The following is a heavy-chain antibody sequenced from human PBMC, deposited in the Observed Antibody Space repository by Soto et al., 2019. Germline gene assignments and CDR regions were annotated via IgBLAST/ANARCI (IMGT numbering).Heavy chain of an antibody. Sequence: GGSLRLSCAASGFTFSNYAMTWVRQAPGKGLEWVSIVTADGGATYYADSVKGRFTISRDNSKNMLYVQLNGLRAEDTAVYYCAKGHGNNYNYPFDYWGRETLVTVSS. D-gene: IGHD3-16*01. CDR3: AKGHGNNYNYPFDY. CDR2: VTADGGAT. J-gene: IGHJ4*02. CDR1: GFTFSNYA. V-gene: IGHV3-23*01.